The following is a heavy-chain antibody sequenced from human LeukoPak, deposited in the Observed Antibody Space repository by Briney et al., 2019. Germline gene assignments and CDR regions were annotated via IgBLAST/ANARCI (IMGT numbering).Heavy chain of an antibody. CDR1: GFTFSSYW. Sequence: GGSLRLSCAASGFTFSSYWMHWVRQAPGKGLVWVSRINGDGSGTNYADSEKGRFTISRDNAKNSLYLQMNSLRAEDTALYYCARDGDAFDIWGQGTMVTVSS. V-gene: IGHV3-74*01. J-gene: IGHJ3*02. CDR3: ARDGDAFDI. CDR2: INGDGSGT.